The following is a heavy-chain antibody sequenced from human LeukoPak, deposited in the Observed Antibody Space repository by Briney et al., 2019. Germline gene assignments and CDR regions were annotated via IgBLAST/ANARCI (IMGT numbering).Heavy chain of an antibody. Sequence: PGRSLRLSCAASGFTFDDYAMHWVRQAPGKGLEWVSAISGSGGSTYYADSVKGRFTISRDNSKNTLYLQMNSLRAEDTAVYYCAKTLTKYGSGSYFDYWGQGTLVTVSS. CDR1: GFTFDDYA. CDR3: AKTLTKYGSGSYFDY. V-gene: IGHV3-23*01. D-gene: IGHD3-10*01. CDR2: ISGSGGST. J-gene: IGHJ4*02.